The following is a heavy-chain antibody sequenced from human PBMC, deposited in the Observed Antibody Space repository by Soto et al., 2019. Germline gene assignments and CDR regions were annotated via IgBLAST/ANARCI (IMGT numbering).Heavy chain of an antibody. J-gene: IGHJ3*02. CDR2: KWNDGSNK. D-gene: IGHD3-10*02. CDR1: GFTFSSYG. V-gene: IGHV3-33*01. CDR3: ARGAMFDAFDI. Sequence: QVQLVESGGGVVQPGRSLRLSCAASGFTFSSYGMHWVRQAPGKGLEWVAVKWNDGSNKYYADSVKGRFTISRDNSKNTLYLPMNSLRAEDTAVYYCARGAMFDAFDIWGRGTMVTVSS.